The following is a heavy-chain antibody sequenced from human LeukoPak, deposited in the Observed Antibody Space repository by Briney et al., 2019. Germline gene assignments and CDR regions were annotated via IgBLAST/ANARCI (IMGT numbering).Heavy chain of an antibody. CDR2: IYYSGST. V-gene: IGHV4-31*03. CDR3: ARDLRDTIFGGLGVNYYYYMDV. D-gene: IGHD3-3*01. J-gene: IGHJ6*03. CDR1: GGSISSGGYY. Sequence: SETLSLTCTVSGGSISSGGYYWSWIRQHPGKGLEWIGYIYYSGSTYYNPSLKSRVTISVDTSKNQFSLKLSSVTAADTAVYYCARDLRDTIFGGLGVNYYYYMDVWGKGTTVTVSS.